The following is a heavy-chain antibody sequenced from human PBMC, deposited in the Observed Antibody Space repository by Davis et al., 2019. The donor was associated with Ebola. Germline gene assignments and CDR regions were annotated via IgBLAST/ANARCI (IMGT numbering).Heavy chain of an antibody. Sequence: ASVKVSCKASGYTFTSYDINWVRQATGQGLEWMGWMNPNSGNTGYAQKFQGRVTMTRNTSISTAYMELSSLRSEDTAVYYCARAPLRRITIFGVVTPYYYYGMDVWGQGTTVTVSS. CDR1: GYTFTSYD. CDR2: MNPNSGNT. V-gene: IGHV1-8*01. D-gene: IGHD3-3*01. J-gene: IGHJ6*02. CDR3: ARAPLRRITIFGVVTPYYYYGMDV.